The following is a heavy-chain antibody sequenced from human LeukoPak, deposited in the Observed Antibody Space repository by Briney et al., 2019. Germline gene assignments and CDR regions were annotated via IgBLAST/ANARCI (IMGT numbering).Heavy chain of an antibody. D-gene: IGHD2-2*01. CDR3: ARQSCSSTSCPHRNVFDI. J-gene: IGHJ3*02. V-gene: IGHV4-4*09. Sequence: SETLSLTCTVSGGSIIGYYWTWIRQPPGKGLEWIGYIYTSGSTIYNPSLKSRVTISVDMSKNQFSLQLSSVTAADTAVYYCARQSCSSTSCPHRNVFDIWGQGTMVTVSP. CDR1: GGSIIGYY. CDR2: IYTSGST.